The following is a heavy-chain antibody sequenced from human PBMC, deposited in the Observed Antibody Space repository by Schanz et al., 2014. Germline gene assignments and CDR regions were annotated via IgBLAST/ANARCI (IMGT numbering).Heavy chain of an antibody. CDR3: ASDFWSGYSHYYYGLDV. Sequence: QVQLVQSGAEVKEPGASVKVSCKASAYTFTAYYMHWVRQAPGQGLEWMGWINPDSGGTNYAQKFQGRVTMTRDMSINTAYMELSRLRSDDSAVYYCASDFWSGYSHYYYGLDVWGQGTTVTVSS. CDR2: INPDSGGT. CDR1: AYTFTAYY. D-gene: IGHD3-3*01. V-gene: IGHV1-2*02. J-gene: IGHJ6*02.